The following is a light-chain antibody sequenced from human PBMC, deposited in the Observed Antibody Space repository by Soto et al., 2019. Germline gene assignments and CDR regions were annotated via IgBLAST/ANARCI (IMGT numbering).Light chain of an antibody. CDR1: SSDVGVFNY. CDR2: EVT. Sequence: QSALTQPASVSGSPGQSITISCTGTSSDVGVFNYVSWYQQHPGRVPRLLIYEVTNRPSGISDRFSGSRSGNTASLTISGLQADDEADYYCASYTVSGTLIFGGGTKVTVL. V-gene: IGLV2-14*01. CDR3: ASYTVSGTLI. J-gene: IGLJ2*01.